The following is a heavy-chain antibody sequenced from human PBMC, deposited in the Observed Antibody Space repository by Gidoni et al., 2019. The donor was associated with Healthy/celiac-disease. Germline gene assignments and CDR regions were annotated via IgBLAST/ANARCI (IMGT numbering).Heavy chain of an antibody. D-gene: IGHD6-13*01. CDR3: ARESRYSSSWLFDY. J-gene: IGHJ4*02. CDR1: GGPFSGYY. V-gene: IGHV4-34*01. Sequence: VQQQQWGAGLFKPPATLSLTSAVYGGPFSGYYWRWLRQPPGKGLEWIGEINHSGSTNYNPSLKGRVTISVDTSKSQFSLKLSSVTAADTAVYYCARESRYSSSWLFDYWGQGTLVTVSS. CDR2: INHSGST.